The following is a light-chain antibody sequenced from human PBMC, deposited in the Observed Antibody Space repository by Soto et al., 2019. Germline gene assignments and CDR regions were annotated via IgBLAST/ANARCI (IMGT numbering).Light chain of an antibody. V-gene: IGKV2-30*02. CDR1: QSLVHSDGNTY. CDR3: MQGTHWPTIT. Sequence: DVVMTQSPLSLPVTLGQPASISCRSSQSLVHSDGNTYLSWFQQRPGQSPRRLIHKVSNRDSGVPDRFSGSGSGTDFTLKISRVEAEDVGVYYCMQGTHWPTITFGQGTRLEI. CDR2: KVS. J-gene: IGKJ5*01.